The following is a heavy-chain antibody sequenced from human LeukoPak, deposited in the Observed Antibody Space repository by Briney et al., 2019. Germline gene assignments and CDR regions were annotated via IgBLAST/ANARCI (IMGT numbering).Heavy chain of an antibody. V-gene: IGHV4-59*12. Sequence: SETLSLTCTVSGGSISNYYWSWIRQPPGKGLEWIGYIYYSGSTNYNPSLKSRVTISVDTSKNQFSLKLSSVTAADTAVYYCARDRNGASWVRPWVIVVVPAATTYFDYWGQGTLVTVSS. D-gene: IGHD2-2*01. J-gene: IGHJ4*02. CDR1: GGSISNYY. CDR3: ARDRNGASWVRPWVIVVVPAATTYFDY. CDR2: IYYSGST.